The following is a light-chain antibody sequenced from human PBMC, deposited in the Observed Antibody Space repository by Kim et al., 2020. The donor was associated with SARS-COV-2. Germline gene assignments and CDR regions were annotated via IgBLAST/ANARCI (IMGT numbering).Light chain of an antibody. CDR3: QRYNSVPRT. Sequence: DIQMTQSPSSLSASVGDRVTITCRASQGISSYLAWYQQKPGKVPKLLIYAAYTLQSGVPSRFSGSGSGTDFTLTISSLQPEDVATYYCQRYNSVPRTFGPGTKVDIK. V-gene: IGKV1-27*01. CDR2: AAY. CDR1: QGISSY. J-gene: IGKJ3*01.